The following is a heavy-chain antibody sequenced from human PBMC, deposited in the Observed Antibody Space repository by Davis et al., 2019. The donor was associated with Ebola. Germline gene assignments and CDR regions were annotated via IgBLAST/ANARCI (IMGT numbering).Heavy chain of an antibody. J-gene: IGHJ6*04. D-gene: IGHD5-18*01. CDR3: ARRSGYNYGYEGMDV. CDR2: ISSTSSTI. V-gene: IGHV3-48*02. CDR1: GFTFSTYS. Sequence: GGSLRLSCAASGFTFSTYSMNWVRQAPGKGLEWVSYISSTSSTIYYAESVKGRFTISRDNAKNSLYLQMNSLRDEDTAVYYCARRSGYNYGYEGMDVWGKGTTVTVSS.